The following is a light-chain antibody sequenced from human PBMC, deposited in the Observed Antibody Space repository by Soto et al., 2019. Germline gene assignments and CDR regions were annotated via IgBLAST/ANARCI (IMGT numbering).Light chain of an antibody. V-gene: IGLV1-40*01. Sequence: QPVLTQPPSVSGAPGQRVTISCTGSSSNIGAGYDVHWYQQLPGTAPKLLIYRNSNRPSGVPDRFSGSKSGTSASLAITGLQAEDEADYYCQSYDSSLSALFGGGTKLTVL. CDR2: RNS. J-gene: IGLJ2*01. CDR1: SSNIGAGYD. CDR3: QSYDSSLSAL.